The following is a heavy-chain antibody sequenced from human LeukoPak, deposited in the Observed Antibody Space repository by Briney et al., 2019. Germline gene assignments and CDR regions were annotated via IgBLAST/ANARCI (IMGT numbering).Heavy chain of an antibody. J-gene: IGHJ5*02. CDR1: GGFISNSIYY. V-gene: IGHV4-39*01. D-gene: IGHD2-21*02. Sequence: SETLSLTCIVSGGFISNSIYYWAWIRQPPGEGLEWIGSIHYSGKTDYYPSLKSRVTMSVDTSKNQFSLKLSSVIAADTAVYYCARRCGGDCYSKMGLDLWGQGTAVTVSS. CDR3: ARRCGGDCYSKMGLDL. CDR2: IHYSGKT.